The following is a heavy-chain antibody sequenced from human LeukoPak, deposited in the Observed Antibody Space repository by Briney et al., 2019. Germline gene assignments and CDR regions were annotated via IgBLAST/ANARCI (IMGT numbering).Heavy chain of an antibody. Sequence: GRSLRLSCAASGFTFNDYAMHWVRQAPGKGLEWVSGISDSGGSTHYADSVKGRFTISRDNSKNTLYLHMNSLRLEDTAVYWCAKTLWGLTLLSSDYWGQGTLVTVSS. D-gene: IGHD3-16*01. CDR3: AKTLWGLTLLSSDY. J-gene: IGHJ4*02. CDR1: GFTFNDYA. CDR2: ISDSGGST. V-gene: IGHV3-23*01.